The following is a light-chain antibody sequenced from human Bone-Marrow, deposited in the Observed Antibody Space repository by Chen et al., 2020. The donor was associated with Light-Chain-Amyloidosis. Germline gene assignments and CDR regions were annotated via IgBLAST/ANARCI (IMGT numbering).Light chain of an antibody. CDR1: HIGSPS. V-gene: IGLV3-21*02. CDR3: QVWDRSSDRPV. Sequence: SYVLTPPSSVSVAPGQTATIACWGNHIGSPSVHWFQQTPVPAPLLVVHVYSHRPSGLPERLSGYNSGNTATLTSSRVEAGDEADYYCQVWDRSSDRPVFGGGTKLTVL. J-gene: IGLJ3*02. CDR2: VYS.